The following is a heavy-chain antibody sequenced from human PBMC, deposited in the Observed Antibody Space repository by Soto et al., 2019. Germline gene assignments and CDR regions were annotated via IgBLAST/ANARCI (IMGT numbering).Heavy chain of an antibody. CDR2: MNPNSGNT. D-gene: IGHD3-3*01. CDR3: ARVHYDFWSGYSAYDY. Sequence: QVQLVQSGAEVKKPGASVKVSCKASGYTFTSYDINWVRQATGQGLEWMGWMNPNSGNTGYAQKLQGRVTMTRNTSIRTAYKELSSIRSEDTAVYYCARVHYDFWSGYSAYDYWGQGTLVIVSS. CDR1: GYTFTSYD. V-gene: IGHV1-8*01. J-gene: IGHJ4*02.